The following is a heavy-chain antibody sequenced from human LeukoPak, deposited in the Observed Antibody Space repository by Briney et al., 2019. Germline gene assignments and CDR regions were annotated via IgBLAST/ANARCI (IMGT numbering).Heavy chain of an antibody. J-gene: IGHJ4*02. CDR1: GFTFSNAY. Sequence: GGSLRLSCAASGFTFSNAYMNWVRQAPGKGLEWVSYISSSSSTIYYADSVKGRFTISRDNAKNSLYLQMNSLRAEDTAVYYCAREVTMVRGVTDYWGQGTLVTVSS. D-gene: IGHD3-10*01. CDR3: AREVTMVRGVTDY. V-gene: IGHV3-48*01. CDR2: ISSSSSTI.